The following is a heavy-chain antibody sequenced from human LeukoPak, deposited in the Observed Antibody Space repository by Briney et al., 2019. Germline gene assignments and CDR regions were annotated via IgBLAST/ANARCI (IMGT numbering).Heavy chain of an antibody. CDR1: GGSISSSSYY. CDR2: IYYSGST. CDR3: ARDYLGGNPDAFDI. V-gene: IGHV4-39*07. D-gene: IGHD4-23*01. J-gene: IGHJ3*02. Sequence: TSETLSLTCTVSGGSISSSSYYWGWIRQPPGKGLEWIGSIYYSGSTYYNPSLNSRVTISVDTSKNQFSLKLSSVTAADTAVYYCARDYLGGNPDAFDIWGQGTMVTVSS.